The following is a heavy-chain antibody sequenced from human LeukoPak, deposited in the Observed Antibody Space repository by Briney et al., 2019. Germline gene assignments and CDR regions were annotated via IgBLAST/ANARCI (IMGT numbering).Heavy chain of an antibody. CDR1: GITFSSYA. Sequence: GGSLRLSCAASGITFSSYAMSWVRQAPGKGLEWVSAISGSGGSTYYADSVKGRFTISRDNSKNTLYLQMNSLRAEDTAVYYCAKDRFRIEIEQWLPIFDYWGQGTLVTVSS. D-gene: IGHD6-19*01. J-gene: IGHJ4*02. CDR3: AKDRFRIEIEQWLPIFDY. CDR2: ISGSGGST. V-gene: IGHV3-23*01.